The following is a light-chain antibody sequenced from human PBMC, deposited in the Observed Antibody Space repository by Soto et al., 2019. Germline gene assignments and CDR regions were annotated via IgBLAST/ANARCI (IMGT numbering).Light chain of an antibody. CDR2: GAS. V-gene: IGKV3-15*01. CDR1: QSVNNN. CDR3: QEYNTWPWT. J-gene: IGKJ1*01. Sequence: ETLRRQSPATLSVSPGERATLSCRASQSVNNNLAWYQQKLGQAPRVLIYGASTRATGIPARFTGSGSGTEFILTITSLQSEDSAVYYCQEYNTWPWTFGQGTKVDVK.